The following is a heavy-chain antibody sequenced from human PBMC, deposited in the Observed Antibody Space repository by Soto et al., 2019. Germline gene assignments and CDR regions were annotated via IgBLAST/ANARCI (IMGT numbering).Heavy chain of an antibody. V-gene: IGHV3-15*01. D-gene: IGHD5-12*01. CDR2: IKSKTDGGTT. J-gene: IGHJ4*02. CDR3: TTEGDGYNRGY. CDR1: GYTFSNAW. Sequence: EVQLVESGGGLVKPGGSLRLSCAASGYTFSNAWMSWVRQAPGKGLEWVGRIKSKTDGGTTDYAAPVKGRFTISRDDSKNTLYLKMNSLKTENTAVYYCTTEGDGYNRGYWGQGTLVTVSS.